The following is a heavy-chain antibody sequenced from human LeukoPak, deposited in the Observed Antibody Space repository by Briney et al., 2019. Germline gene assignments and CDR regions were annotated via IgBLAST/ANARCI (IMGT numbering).Heavy chain of an antibody. V-gene: IGHV3-11*04. CDR2: ISSSGSTI. CDR1: GFTFSDYY. J-gene: IGHJ3*02. CDR3: AGDQGDGYNSGDAFDI. Sequence: MTGGSLRLSCAASGFTFSDYYMSWIRQAPGKGLEWVSYISSSGSTIYYADSVKGRFTISRDNAKNSLYLQMNSLRAEDTAVYYCAGDQGDGYNSGDAFDIWGQGTMVTVSS. D-gene: IGHD5-24*01.